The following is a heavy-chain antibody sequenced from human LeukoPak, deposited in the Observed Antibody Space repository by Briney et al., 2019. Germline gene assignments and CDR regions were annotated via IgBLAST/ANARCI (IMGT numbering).Heavy chain of an antibody. Sequence: GGSLRLSCVAPGFTFGKYWMSWVRQAPGKGLEWVANIKLDGSEKNYVDSVKGRFTISRDNTKNSLYLQMNSLRAEDTAVFYCARDQYDTWSRRGNFDSWGQGTLVIVSS. CDR1: GFTFGKYW. V-gene: IGHV3-7*03. CDR3: ARDQYDTWSRRGNFDS. D-gene: IGHD3-3*01. CDR2: IKLDGSEK. J-gene: IGHJ4*02.